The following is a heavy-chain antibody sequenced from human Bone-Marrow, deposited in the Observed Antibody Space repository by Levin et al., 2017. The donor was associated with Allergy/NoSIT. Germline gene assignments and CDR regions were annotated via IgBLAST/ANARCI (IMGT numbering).Heavy chain of an antibody. J-gene: IGHJ4*02. V-gene: IGHV1-2*02. D-gene: IGHD2-15*01. CDR1: GYTFTGSY. Sequence: GASVKVSCKVSGYTFTGSYLHWVRQAPGQGLEWMGWINPGNGDTSYAENFHGRVTMARDTSVSTAYMDLTRLTSDDTAIYYCARDRGRDMLDHWGQGTLVTVSS. CDR2: INPGNGDT. CDR3: ARDRGRDMLDH.